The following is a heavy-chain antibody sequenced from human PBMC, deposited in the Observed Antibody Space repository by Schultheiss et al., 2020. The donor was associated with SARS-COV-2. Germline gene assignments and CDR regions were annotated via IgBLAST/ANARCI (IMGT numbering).Heavy chain of an antibody. Sequence: SQTLSLTCAVYAGSFSGYYWSWLRQSPGRGLEWIGEVNPSGGTNYNPSLKSRITMSVDTSKNQFSLKLSSVTAADTAVYYCAGSGYRYGARWWGQGTLVTVSS. D-gene: IGHD5-18*01. CDR1: AGSFSGYY. CDR2: VNPSGGT. CDR3: AGSGYRYGARW. J-gene: IGHJ4*02. V-gene: IGHV4-34*01.